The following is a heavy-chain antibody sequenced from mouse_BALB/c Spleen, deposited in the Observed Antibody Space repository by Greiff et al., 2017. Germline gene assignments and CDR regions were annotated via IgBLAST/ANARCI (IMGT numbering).Heavy chain of an antibody. D-gene: IGHD2-13*01. V-gene: IGHV1-14*01. CDR2: INPYNDGT. Sequence: VQLQQSGPELVKPGASVKMSCKASGYTFTSYVMHWVKQKPGQGLEWIGYINPYNDGTKYNEKFKGKATLTSDKSSSTAYMELSSLTSEDSAVSYCSREGLGEYYYALAYWGQGTSGTVSA. CDR3: SREGLGEYYYALAY. CDR1: GYTFTSYV. J-gene: IGHJ4*01.